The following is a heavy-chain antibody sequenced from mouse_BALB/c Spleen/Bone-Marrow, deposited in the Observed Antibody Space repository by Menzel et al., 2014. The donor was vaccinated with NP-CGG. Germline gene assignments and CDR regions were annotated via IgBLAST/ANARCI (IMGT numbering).Heavy chain of an antibody. CDR3: ARSLYGYDWYFDV. D-gene: IGHD2-2*01. Sequence: VQLQQSGPELVKPGASVKMSCKASGYTFTSYVMHWVKQKPGQGLEWIGYINPYNDGTKYNEKFKGKATLTLDKSSSTAYMELSSLTSEDSAVYYCARSLYGYDWYFDVWGAGTTVTVSS. V-gene: IGHV1-14*01. J-gene: IGHJ1*01. CDR1: GYTFTSYV. CDR2: INPYNDGT.